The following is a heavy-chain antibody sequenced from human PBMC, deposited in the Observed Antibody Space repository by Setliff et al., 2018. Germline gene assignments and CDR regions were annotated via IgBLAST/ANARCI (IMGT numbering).Heavy chain of an antibody. CDR3: AKGRLGGHHGWFDP. CDR1: GFTFTSYA. CDR2: VSGAGDFT. Sequence: SGESLKISCAASGFTFTSYAMTWVRQAPGKGLEWVSTVSGAGDFTYYADSVKGRFTISRDNSKNALFLQMNSLRAEDTAVYYCAKGRLGGHHGWFDPWGQGTLVTVSS. D-gene: IGHD3-16*01. V-gene: IGHV3-23*01. J-gene: IGHJ5*02.